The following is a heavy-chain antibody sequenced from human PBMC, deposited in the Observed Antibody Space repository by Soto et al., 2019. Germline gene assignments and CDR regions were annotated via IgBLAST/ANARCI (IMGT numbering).Heavy chain of an antibody. J-gene: IGHJ6*02. V-gene: IGHV1-18*04. CDR3: ARDDCSSTSSHTVGYYFYYGMDD. CDR1: GYNFTSSG. CDR2: ISAYNGNT. Sequence: ASVKVSCRASGYNFTSSGIRWVRQAPGQGLEWMGWISAYNGNTHYAQKLQSRVTTTTDTSTSTAYMELRSLRSDETAVYYCARDDCSSTSSHTVGYYFYYGMDDWGQGTTVTVSS. D-gene: IGHD2-2*01.